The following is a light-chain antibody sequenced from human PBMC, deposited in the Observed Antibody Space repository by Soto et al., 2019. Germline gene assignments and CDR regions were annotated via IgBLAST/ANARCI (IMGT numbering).Light chain of an antibody. CDR2: EVS. J-gene: IGLJ2*01. CDR3: CSYAGSTTHVV. V-gene: IGLV2-14*01. CDR1: SSDVVTYKY. Sequence: QSVLTQPASVSGSPGQSIAISCTGTSSDVVTYKYVSWYQQHPGKAPKLMIYEVSIRPSGVSCRFSGSKSGNTASLTISGLRPEDEAYYYCCSYAGSTTHVVFGGGTKLTVL.